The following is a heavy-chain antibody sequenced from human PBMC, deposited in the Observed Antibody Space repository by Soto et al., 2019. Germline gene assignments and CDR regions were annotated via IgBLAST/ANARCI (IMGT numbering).Heavy chain of an antibody. J-gene: IGHJ4*02. D-gene: IGHD6-13*01. V-gene: IGHV4-59*01. CDR2: IYYTGST. CDR3: ASSSSWPSKDFDY. Sequence: SETQSLTYTVSGGSISSYDCSWIRQPPGKGLEWIGYIYYTGSTNYNPSLKSRVTISVDTSRNQFSLKLSSMTAADTAVYFCASSSSWPSKDFDYWGQGTLVNVSS. CDR1: GGSISSYD.